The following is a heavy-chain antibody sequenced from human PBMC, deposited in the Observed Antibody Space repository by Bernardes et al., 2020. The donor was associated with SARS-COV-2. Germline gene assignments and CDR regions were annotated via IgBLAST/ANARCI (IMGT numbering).Heavy chain of an antibody. J-gene: IGHJ3*02. Sequence: GRSLRLSCSASGFTVISNYMSWVRQAPGKGLELVSVIYSGGSTYYADSVKGRFTISRDNSKNMLYLQMNSLRAEDTAVYYCARSRQSYDILTGYYTTTHHDAFDIWGQGTMVTVSS. CDR2: IYSGGST. CDR3: ARSRQSYDILTGYYTTTHHDAFDI. D-gene: IGHD3-9*01. V-gene: IGHV3-53*01. CDR1: GFTVISNY.